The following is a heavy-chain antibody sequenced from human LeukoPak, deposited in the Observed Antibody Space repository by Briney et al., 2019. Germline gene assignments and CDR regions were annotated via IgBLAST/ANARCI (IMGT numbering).Heavy chain of an antibody. D-gene: IGHD3-10*01. V-gene: IGHV1-18*01. J-gene: IGHJ5*02. Sequence: ASVKVSCKASGYTFTSYGISWVRQAPGQGLEWMGWISACNGNTNYAQKLQGRVTMTTDTSTSTAYMELRSLRSDDTAVYYCARCLWFGDENWFDPWGQGTLVTVSS. CDR3: ARCLWFGDENWFDP. CDR1: GYTFTSYG. CDR2: ISACNGNT.